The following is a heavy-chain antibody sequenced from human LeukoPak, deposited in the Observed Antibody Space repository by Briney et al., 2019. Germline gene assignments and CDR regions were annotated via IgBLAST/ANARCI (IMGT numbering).Heavy chain of an antibody. CDR2: IDYSGKT. J-gene: IGHJ4*02. CDR1: GYSISSGYF. V-gene: IGHV4-38-2*02. CDR3: ARLSPRCCDF. Sequence: SETLSLTCTVSGYSISSGYFCGWIRQPPGKGLEWIGSIDYSGKTYYNPSLKSRVTVSADTSKNQFSLKLSSVTAADTAVYYCARLSPRCCDFWGQGTLVTVSS. D-gene: IGHD4/OR15-4a*01.